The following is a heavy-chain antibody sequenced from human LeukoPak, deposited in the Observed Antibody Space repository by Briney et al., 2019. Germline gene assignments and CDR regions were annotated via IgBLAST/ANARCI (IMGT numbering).Heavy chain of an antibody. CDR3: ARGSLEYCSSTSCYWFDP. V-gene: IGHV4-61*01. CDR2: IYYSGST. Sequence: PSETLSLTCTVSGGSVSSGSYYWSWIRQPPGKGLEWIGYIYYSGSTNYNPSLKSRVTISVDTSKNQFSLKLSSVTAADTAVYYCARGSLEYCSSTSCYWFDPWGQGTLVTVSS. J-gene: IGHJ5*02. CDR1: GGSVSSGSYY. D-gene: IGHD2-2*01.